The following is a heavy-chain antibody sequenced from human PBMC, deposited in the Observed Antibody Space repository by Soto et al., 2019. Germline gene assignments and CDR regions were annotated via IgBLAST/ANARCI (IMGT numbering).Heavy chain of an antibody. D-gene: IGHD2-8*01. CDR1: GGSVSSCPYH. J-gene: IGHJ4*02. CDR3: MSSHGAY. Sequence: QVQLQESGPGLVKTSETLSLTCTVSGGSVSSCPYHWNWVRQPPGKGLEWIGHISYSGTANYNPSLRGRVIMATDTSINQFSLRLTSVTAADTAVYYCMSSHGAYWGQGALVTVSP. CDR2: ISYSGTA. V-gene: IGHV4-61*01.